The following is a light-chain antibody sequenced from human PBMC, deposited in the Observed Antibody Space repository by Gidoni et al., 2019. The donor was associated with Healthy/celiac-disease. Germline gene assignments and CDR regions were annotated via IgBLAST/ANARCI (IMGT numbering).Light chain of an antibody. Sequence: DIQMTQSPSSLSASVGDRVTITSQASQDISNYLNWYQQKPGKAPKLLIYDASNLEKGVPSRFSGSGSGTDFTFTISSLQPEDIATYYCQQYDNLPLTFGGGTKVEIK. CDR3: QQYDNLPLT. J-gene: IGKJ4*01. CDR1: QDISNY. CDR2: DAS. V-gene: IGKV1-33*01.